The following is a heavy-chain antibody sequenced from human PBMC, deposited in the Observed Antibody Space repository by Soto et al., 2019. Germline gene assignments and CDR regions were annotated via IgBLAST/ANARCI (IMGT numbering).Heavy chain of an antibody. D-gene: IGHD5-18*01. J-gene: IGHJ4*02. CDR1: GGSISSYY. CDR3: ARDNGYSYGYTLDH. Sequence: SETLSLTCTGSGGSISSYYWSWIRQPPGKGLEWIGYIYYSGSTNYNPSLKSRVTISVDTSKNQFSLKLSSVTAADTAVYYCARDNGYSYGYTLDHWGQGTLVTVS. V-gene: IGHV4-59*01. CDR2: IYYSGST.